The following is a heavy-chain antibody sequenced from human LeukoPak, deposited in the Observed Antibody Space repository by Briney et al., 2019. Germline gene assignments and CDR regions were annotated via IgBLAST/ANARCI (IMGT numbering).Heavy chain of an antibody. Sequence: ASVKVSCKASGCTFTSYYMHWVRQAPGQGLEWMGVTNPSGGSTNYAQKFQGRVTMTRDTSTSTVYMELRSLRSEDTAVYSCARGVHNYGNFDFWGQGTLVTVSS. J-gene: IGHJ4*02. CDR2: TNPSGGST. CDR3: ARGVHNYGNFDF. CDR1: GCTFTSYY. D-gene: IGHD5-18*01. V-gene: IGHV1-46*01.